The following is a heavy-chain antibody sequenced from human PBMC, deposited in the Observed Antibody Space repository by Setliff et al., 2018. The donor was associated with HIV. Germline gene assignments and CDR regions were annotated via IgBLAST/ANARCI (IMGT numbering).Heavy chain of an antibody. V-gene: IGHV4-34*01. Sequence: SETLSLTCAFNGGSFSGYYWMWIRQSPGEGLEWIGEINHSGNTNYNPSLKSRITMSGDTSKNQFSLNLTSVTAADTAVYFCARGLGRGSGTYYNPPGYWGPGTLVTVSS. CDR1: GGSFSGYY. CDR2: INHSGNT. J-gene: IGHJ4*02. D-gene: IGHD3-10*01. CDR3: ARGLGRGSGTYYNPPGY.